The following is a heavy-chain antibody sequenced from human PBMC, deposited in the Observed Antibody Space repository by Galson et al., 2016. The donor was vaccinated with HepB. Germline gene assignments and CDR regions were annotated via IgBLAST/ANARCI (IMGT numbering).Heavy chain of an antibody. J-gene: IGHJ5*02. D-gene: IGHD2-8*01. CDR2: INPLSGGT. V-gene: IGHV1-46*01. CDR1: GYTFINYY. Sequence: SCKASGYTFINYYIHWVRQAPGQGLEWMGIINPLSGGTDYAQRFQGRVTMTRDTSTSTVSMELSSLSSEDTAVYYCARAIMTPSDNWFDPWGQGSLVTVSS. CDR3: ARAIMTPSDNWFDP.